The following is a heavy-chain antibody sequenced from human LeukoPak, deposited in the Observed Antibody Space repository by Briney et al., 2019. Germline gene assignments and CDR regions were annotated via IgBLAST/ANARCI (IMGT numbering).Heavy chain of an antibody. V-gene: IGHV1-2*02. CDR2: INPNSGGT. D-gene: IGHD6-25*01. CDR1: GYTLTGYY. J-gene: IGHJ6*02. Sequence: ASVKVSCKASGYTLTGYYMHWVRQAPGQGLEWMGWINPNSGGTNYAQKFQGRVTMTRDTSISTAYMELSRLRSDDTAVYCCARTAKGFYYGMDVWGQGTTVTVSS. CDR3: ARTAKGFYYGMDV.